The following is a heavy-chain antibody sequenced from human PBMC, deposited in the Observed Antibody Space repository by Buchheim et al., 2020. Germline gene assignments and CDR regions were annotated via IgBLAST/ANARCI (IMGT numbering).Heavy chain of an antibody. CDR1: GYTFTSYD. Sequence: QVQLVQSGAEVKKPGASVKVSCKASGYTFTSYDINWVRQATGQGLEWMGWMNPNSGNTGHAQKFQGRVTMTRNTSISTAYRELRSRRSEKTAVYSGARGGYSYVRGWGDYYYYYGMDVWGQGTT. CDR3: ARGGYSYVRGWGDYYYYYGMDV. CDR2: MNPNSGNT. J-gene: IGHJ6*02. V-gene: IGHV1-8*01. D-gene: IGHD5-18*01.